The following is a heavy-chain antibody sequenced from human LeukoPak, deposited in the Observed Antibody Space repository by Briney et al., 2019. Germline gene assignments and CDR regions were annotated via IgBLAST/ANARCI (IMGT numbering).Heavy chain of an antibody. V-gene: IGHV4-59*01. D-gene: IGHD6-19*01. Sequence: SETLSLTCSVSGGSITTYHWSWLRQPPGKGLEWIGYIYNSGSANYKPSLKSRLTISVDTSKNHFSLKLNSVTAADTAVYYCARAPVTGHWYFDLWGRGTLVTVSS. CDR1: GGSITTYH. J-gene: IGHJ2*01. CDR2: IYNSGSA. CDR3: ARAPVTGHWYFDL.